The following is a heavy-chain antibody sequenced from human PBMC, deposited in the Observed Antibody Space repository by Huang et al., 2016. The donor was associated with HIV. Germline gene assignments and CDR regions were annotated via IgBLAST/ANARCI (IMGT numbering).Heavy chain of an antibody. CDR3: ARDLYSSGWHAFDT. J-gene: IGHJ3*02. CDR2: ISHRGTA. D-gene: IGHD6-19*01. V-gene: IGHV4-30-2*01. Sequence: QLQLQESGSRLVRPSETLSLTCAVSGGSIISSGYSWSWIRQPPGKGPGWIGYISHRGTASYNPALKSRVTRSVDTAKDRFSRKLTSVTAADTAVYYCARDLYSSGWHAFDTWGQGTMVTVSS. CDR1: GGSIISSGYS.